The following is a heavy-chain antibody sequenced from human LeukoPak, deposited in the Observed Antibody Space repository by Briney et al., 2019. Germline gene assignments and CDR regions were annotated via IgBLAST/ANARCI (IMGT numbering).Heavy chain of an antibody. CDR2: ISYDGSNK. CDR3: ARESYSSGWYLVDY. CDR1: GFTFSSYA. J-gene: IGHJ4*02. D-gene: IGHD6-19*01. Sequence: GRSLRLSCAASGFTFSSYAMHWVRQAPGKGLEWVAVISYDGSNKYYADSVKGRFTISRDNSKNTLYLQMNSLRAEDTAVYYCARESYSSGWYLVDYWGQGTLDTVSS. V-gene: IGHV3-30-3*01.